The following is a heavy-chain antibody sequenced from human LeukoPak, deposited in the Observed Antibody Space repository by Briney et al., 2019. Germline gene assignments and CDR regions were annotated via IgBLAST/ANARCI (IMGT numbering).Heavy chain of an antibody. CDR1: GFTFSSYE. CDR3: ARGGGNYDFWSGNNWFDP. D-gene: IGHD3-3*01. CDR2: ISSSGSTI. J-gene: IGHJ5*02. Sequence: PGGSLRLSCAASGFTFSSYEMNWVRQAPGKGLEWVSYISSSGSTIYYADSVKGRFTISRDNAKNSLYLQMNSLRAEDTVVYYCARGGGNYDFWSGNNWFDPWGQGTLVTVSS. V-gene: IGHV3-48*03.